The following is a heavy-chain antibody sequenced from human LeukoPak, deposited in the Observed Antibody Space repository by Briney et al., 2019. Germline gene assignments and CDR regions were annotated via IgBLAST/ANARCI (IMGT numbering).Heavy chain of an antibody. CDR3: ARYRAFDI. CDR1: GGSISSYY. J-gene: IGHJ3*02. D-gene: IGHD1-14*01. V-gene: IGHV4-59*01. Sequence: PSETLSLTCTVSGGSISSYYWSWIRQPPGKGLEWIGYIYSSDTNYNPSLKSRVTISVDTSKNQFSLKLSSVTAADTAVYYCARYRAFDIWGQGTMVTVSS. CDR2: IYSSDT.